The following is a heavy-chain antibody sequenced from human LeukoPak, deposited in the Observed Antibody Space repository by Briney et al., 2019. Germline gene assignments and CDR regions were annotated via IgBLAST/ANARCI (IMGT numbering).Heavy chain of an antibody. V-gene: IGHV1-46*01. CDR1: GYTFTSYY. CDR3: ARGGITMIVKGAPTSPDAFDI. J-gene: IGHJ3*02. CDR2: INPSGGST. Sequence: ASVKVSCKASGYTFTSYYMHWVRQAPGQGLEWMGIINPSGGSTSYAQKFQGRVTMTRDTSTSTVYMELSSLRSEDTAVYYCARGGITMIVKGAPTSPDAFDIWGQGTMVTVSS. D-gene: IGHD3-22*01.